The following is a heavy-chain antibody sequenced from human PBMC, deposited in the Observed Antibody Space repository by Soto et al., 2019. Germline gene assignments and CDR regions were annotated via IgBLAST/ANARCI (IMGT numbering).Heavy chain of an antibody. Sequence: PSETLSLTCTVSGGSISSGDYYWSWIRQPPGKGLEWIGYIYYSGSTYYNPSLKSRVTISVGTSKNQFSLKLSSVTAAVTAVYYCARDASSSSVWGSPNWFDPWGQGTLVTVSS. CDR3: ARDASSSSVWGSPNWFDP. CDR2: IYYSGST. D-gene: IGHD6-6*01. J-gene: IGHJ5*02. V-gene: IGHV4-30-4*08. CDR1: GGSISSGDYY.